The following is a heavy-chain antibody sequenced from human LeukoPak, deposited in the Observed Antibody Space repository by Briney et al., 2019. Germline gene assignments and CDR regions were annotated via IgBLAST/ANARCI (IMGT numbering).Heavy chain of an antibody. V-gene: IGHV3-53*01. CDR1: GFTARRNY. CDR3: ARDGYCSGSNWEGVAFVI. D-gene: IGHD2-15*01. Sequence: GGSLRVSRAASGFTARRNYICSVRQSPRKALEWVSIMYSGGSTDYADSVKGRFIISRDHSKNTLYLQMNSLRAEDTAVYYCARDGYCSGSNWEGVAFVIWGQGTMVTVSS. J-gene: IGHJ3*02. CDR2: MYSGGST.